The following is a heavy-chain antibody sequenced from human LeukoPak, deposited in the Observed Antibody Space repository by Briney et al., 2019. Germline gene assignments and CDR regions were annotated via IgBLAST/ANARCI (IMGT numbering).Heavy chain of an antibody. V-gene: IGHV4-59*01. CDR3: ARDRGVAGPDAFDI. CDR1: GGSINSDY. CDR2: IYHSGST. Sequence: TSETLSLTCSVSGGSINSDYWNWIRQPPGKGLEWIGYIYHSGSTNYNPSLKSRVTISVDTSKNQSSLKLSSVTAADTAVYYCARDRGVAGPDAFDIWGQGTMVTVSS. J-gene: IGHJ3*02. D-gene: IGHD6-19*01.